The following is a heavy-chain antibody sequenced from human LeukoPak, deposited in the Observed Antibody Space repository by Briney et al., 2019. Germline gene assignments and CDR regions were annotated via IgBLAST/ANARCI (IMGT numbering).Heavy chain of an antibody. CDR1: GGSFSGYY. V-gene: IGHV4-34*01. CDR3: ARDNHLNYPSYNWFDP. Sequence: SETLSLTCAVYGGSFSGYYWSWIRQPPGKGLEWIGEINHSGSTNYNPSLKSRVTISVDTSKNQFSLKLSSVTAADTAVYYCARDNHLNYPSYNWFDPWGQGTLVTVSS. CDR2: INHSGST. J-gene: IGHJ5*02. D-gene: IGHD1-14*01.